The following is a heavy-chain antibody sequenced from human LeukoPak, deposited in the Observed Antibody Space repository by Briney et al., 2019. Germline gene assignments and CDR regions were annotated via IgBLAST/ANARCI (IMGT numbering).Heavy chain of an antibody. CDR3: AGSYYYVFDY. Sequence: GSLRLPCAASGFTFSNYGMHWVRQAPGKWLEWVALIWYDGSNKYYADSVKGRFTISRDNSKNTLYLQMNSLRAEDTAVYYCAGSYYYVFDYWGQGTLVTVSS. CDR2: IWYDGSNK. D-gene: IGHD3-10*01. J-gene: IGHJ4*02. CDR1: GFTFSNYG. V-gene: IGHV3-33*01.